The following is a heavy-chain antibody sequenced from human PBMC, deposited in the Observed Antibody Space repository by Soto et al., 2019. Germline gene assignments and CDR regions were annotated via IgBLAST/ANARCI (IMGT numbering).Heavy chain of an antibody. V-gene: IGHV3-48*01. Sequence: GSLRLSCAASGFTFSSFSMNWVRQAPGKGLEWVSFISSITSTIYYADSVKGRFTISRDTSKNTLYLQMNSLRAEDTAVYSCARDQYGMDVWGQGTTVTVSS. CDR1: GFTFSSFS. CDR3: ARDQYGMDV. J-gene: IGHJ6*02. CDR2: ISSITSTI.